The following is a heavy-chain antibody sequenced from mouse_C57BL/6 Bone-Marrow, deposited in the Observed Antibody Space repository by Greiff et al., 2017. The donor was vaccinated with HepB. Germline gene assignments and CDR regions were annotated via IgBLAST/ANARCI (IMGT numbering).Heavy chain of an antibody. D-gene: IGHD2-5*01. Sequence: VKLQQPGAELVMPGASVKLSCKASGYTFTSYWMHWVKQRPGQGLEWIGEIDPSDSYTNYNQKFKGKSTLTVDKSSSTAYMQLSSLTSEDSAVYYCARDYYSNYGDYWGQGTTLTVSS. J-gene: IGHJ2*01. CDR3: ARDYYSNYGDY. V-gene: IGHV1-69*01. CDR2: IDPSDSYT. CDR1: GYTFTSYW.